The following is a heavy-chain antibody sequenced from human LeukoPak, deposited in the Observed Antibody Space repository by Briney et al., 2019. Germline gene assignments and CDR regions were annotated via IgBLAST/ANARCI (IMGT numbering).Heavy chain of an antibody. CDR1: GFTFSSYA. J-gene: IGHJ4*02. D-gene: IGHD3-9*01. V-gene: IGHV3-23*01. CDR2: ISGSGGST. CDR3: AKDRIHFDWLFSTMPFDY. Sequence: GGSLRLSCAASGFTFSSYAMSWVRQAPGKGLEWVSAISGSGGSTYYADSVKGRFTISRDNSKNTLYLQMNSLRAEDTAVYYCAKDRIHFDWLFSTMPFDYWGQGTLVTVSS.